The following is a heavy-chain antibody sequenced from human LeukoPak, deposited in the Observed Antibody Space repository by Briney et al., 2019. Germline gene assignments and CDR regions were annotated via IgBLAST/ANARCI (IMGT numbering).Heavy chain of an antibody. D-gene: IGHD5-12*01. Sequence: SETLSLTCTVSGGSISSSSYYWGWIRQPPGKGLEWIGCIYYNGNTYYNPSLKSRVTISQDTSKNRFSLKLSSLTAADTAIYYCASYLYSGYGADAFDIWGQGTMVTVSS. V-gene: IGHV4-39*01. CDR2: IYYNGNT. CDR3: ASYLYSGYGADAFDI. J-gene: IGHJ3*02. CDR1: GGSISSSSYY.